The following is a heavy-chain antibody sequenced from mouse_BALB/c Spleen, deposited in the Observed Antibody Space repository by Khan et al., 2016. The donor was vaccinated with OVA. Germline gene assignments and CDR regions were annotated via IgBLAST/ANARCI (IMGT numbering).Heavy chain of an antibody. V-gene: IGHV2-6-5*01. Sequence: VQLQESGPGLVAPSQNLSITCTVSGFSLSDYGVSWIRQPPEKGLEWLGVIWGGGSTYYNSALKSRLSISKDNSKSQVFLKMSSLQSDDTAMFYCAKGVWSYYYTLDYWGQGTSVTVSS. CDR1: GFSLSDYG. J-gene: IGHJ4*01. CDR2: IWGGGST. CDR3: AKGVWSYYYTLDY.